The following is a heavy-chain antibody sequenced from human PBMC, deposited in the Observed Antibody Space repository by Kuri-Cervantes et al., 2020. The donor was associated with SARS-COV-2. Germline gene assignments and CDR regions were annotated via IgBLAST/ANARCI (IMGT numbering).Heavy chain of an antibody. CDR1: GATISSSRYY. CDR2: IYYSGST. V-gene: IGHV4-39*01. CDR3: ARHDLTTETTRERGLDY. Sequence: SETLSLTCTVSGATISSSRYYWGWIRQPPGRGLEWIGSIYYSGSTYYNPSLKSRVTIFVDTSKNQFSVKLRSVTAADTAVYYCARHDLTTETTRERGLDYWGQGTLVTVSS. D-gene: IGHD4-17*01. J-gene: IGHJ4*02.